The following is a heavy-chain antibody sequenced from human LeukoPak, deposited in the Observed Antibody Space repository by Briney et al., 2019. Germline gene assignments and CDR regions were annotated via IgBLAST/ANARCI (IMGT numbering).Heavy chain of an antibody. CDR3: ARGIYWGAAGPYFDY. V-gene: IGHV3-74*01. D-gene: IGHD6-13*01. J-gene: IGHJ4*02. CDR1: GFTFSSYW. Sequence: GGSLRLSCAASGFTFSSYWMHWVRQAPGKGLVWVSRINTDGSNTIYADSVKGRFTISRDNAKNTLYLQMNSLRPEDTAVYYCARGIYWGAAGPYFDYWGQGTLVAVSS. CDR2: INTDGSNT.